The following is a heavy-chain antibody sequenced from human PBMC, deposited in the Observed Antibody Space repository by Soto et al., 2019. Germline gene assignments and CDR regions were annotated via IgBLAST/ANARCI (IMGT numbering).Heavy chain of an antibody. CDR1: GGTFSSYT. V-gene: IGHV1-69*12. J-gene: IGHJ2*01. D-gene: IGHD5-12*01. CDR3: ARGNHRWLQLWYFDL. Sequence: QVQLVQSGAEVKKPGSSVTVSCKASGGTFSSYTISWVRQAPGQGLEWMGGIIPIFGTANYAQKFQGRVTITAEESTSTAYMELSSPRSEDTAVYYCARGNHRWLQLWYFDLWGRGTLVTVSS. CDR2: IIPIFGTA.